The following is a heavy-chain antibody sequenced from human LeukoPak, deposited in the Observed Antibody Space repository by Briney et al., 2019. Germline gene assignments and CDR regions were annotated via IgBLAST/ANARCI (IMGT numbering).Heavy chain of an antibody. CDR3: AKPRAVGVNAFFDY. Sequence: GSLRLSCAASGFTFSSYAMSWVRQAPGKGLEWVSSVSGSGGSTYYADSVKGRFTISRDNSKNTLYLQMNSLRAEDTAIYYCAKPRAVGVNAFFDYWGQGTLVTVSS. V-gene: IGHV3-23*01. CDR1: GFTFSSYA. CDR2: VSGSGGST. J-gene: IGHJ4*02.